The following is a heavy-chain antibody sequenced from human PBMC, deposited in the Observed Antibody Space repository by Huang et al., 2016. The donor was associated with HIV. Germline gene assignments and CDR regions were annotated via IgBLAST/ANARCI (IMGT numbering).Heavy chain of an antibody. CDR1: GGSFSDYF. CDR2: VNHPGSA. V-gene: IGHV4-34*01. D-gene: IGHD3-10*01. J-gene: IGHJ4*02. Sequence: QVRLEQWGTNLLNPSDTLSLKCAVYGGSFSDYFWTWIRQSPVKGLEWIGEVNHPGSATHNPSLRSRVSMSVDSSKNQFYLNLTSVTAADTAVYFCARPKMTATPSDSSWSYFDFWGRGTPVTVSS. CDR3: ARPKMTATPSDSSWSYFDF.